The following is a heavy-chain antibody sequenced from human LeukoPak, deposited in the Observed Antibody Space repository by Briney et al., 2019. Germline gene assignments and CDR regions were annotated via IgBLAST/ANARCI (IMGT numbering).Heavy chain of an antibody. D-gene: IGHD3-22*01. CDR2: ITSSGADS. Sequence: GGSLRLSCAASGFTFANYAMNWVRQAPGKGLEWVAVITSSGADSYYSDSVRARFTISRDNSKNTLYLQMNSLRAEDTAAYYCAKGGAVVLTGFDSWGQGTLVSVSS. CDR1: GFTFANYA. CDR3: AKGGAVVLTGFDS. J-gene: IGHJ4*02. V-gene: IGHV3-23*01.